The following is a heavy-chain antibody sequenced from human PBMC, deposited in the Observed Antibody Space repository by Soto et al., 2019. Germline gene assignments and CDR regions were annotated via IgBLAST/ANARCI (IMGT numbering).Heavy chain of an antibody. CDR1: GGSISSYY. D-gene: IGHD6-19*01. J-gene: IGHJ4*02. CDR2: IYYSGRT. V-gene: IGHV4-59*01. Sequence: QVQLQESGPGLVKPSETLSLTCTVSGGSISSYYWSWIRQPPGKGLEWIGYIYYSGRTNYNPSLKSRVTISVDTSKNQFALKLSSVTAADTAVYYCARDGQWLALDYWGQGTLVTVSS. CDR3: ARDGQWLALDY.